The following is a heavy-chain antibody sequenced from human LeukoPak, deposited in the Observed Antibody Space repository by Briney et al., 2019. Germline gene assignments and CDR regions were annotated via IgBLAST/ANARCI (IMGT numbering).Heavy chain of an antibody. J-gene: IGHJ6*03. CDR1: GYTFTGYY. CDR2: INPNSGGT. V-gene: IGHV1-2*06. Sequence: GASVKVSCKASGYTFTGYYMHWVRQAPGQGLEWMGRINPNSGGTNYAQKFQGRVTMTRDTSISTAYMELSRLRSDDTAAYYCARVTPPNFRTERSAAAGRYYMDVWGKGTTVTVSS. D-gene: IGHD6-13*01. CDR3: ARVTPPNFRTERSAAAGRYYMDV.